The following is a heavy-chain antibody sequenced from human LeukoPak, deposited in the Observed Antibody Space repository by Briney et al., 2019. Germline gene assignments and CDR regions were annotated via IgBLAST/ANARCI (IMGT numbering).Heavy chain of an antibody. Sequence: ASVKVPCKASGYTFTGYYMHWVRQAPGQGLEWMGWINPNSGDTNYAQNFQGRVTMTRDTSIITAYMELSSLRSDDTAVYYCARSQVHDYWGQGTLVTVSS. V-gene: IGHV1-2*02. CDR1: GYTFTGYY. J-gene: IGHJ4*02. CDR3: ARSQVHDY. CDR2: INPNSGDT.